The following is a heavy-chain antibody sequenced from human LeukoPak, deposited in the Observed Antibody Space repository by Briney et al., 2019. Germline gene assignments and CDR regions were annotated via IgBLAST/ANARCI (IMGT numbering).Heavy chain of an antibody. J-gene: IGHJ5*02. CDR2: IYHSGST. CDR1: AYSISSGYY. CDR3: ARSEAYCSGVSCYNNWFDP. Sequence: SETLSLTCAVSAYSISSGYYWGWIRQPPGKGLEWIGSIYHSGSTSYYPSLKSRVTISVDTSRNQFSLKLSSVTAADTAVYYCARSEAYCSGVSCYNNWFDPWGQGTRVIVSS. V-gene: IGHV4-38-2*01. D-gene: IGHD2-15*01.